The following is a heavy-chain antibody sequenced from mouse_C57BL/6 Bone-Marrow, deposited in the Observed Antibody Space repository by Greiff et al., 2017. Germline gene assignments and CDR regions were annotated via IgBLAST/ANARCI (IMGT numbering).Heavy chain of an antibody. Sequence: QVQLQQPGAELVKPGASVKLSCKASGYTFTNYWMHWVKQRPGQGLEWIGMMHPNGGSPDYNEKFKSEATLSADKSSRTAYMELSSLTSEDSAVFCCARSYDYDDYTMDYWGQGTSVTVSS. CDR2: MHPNGGSP. CDR3: ARSYDYDDYTMDY. CDR1: GYTFTNYW. D-gene: IGHD2-4*01. J-gene: IGHJ4*01. V-gene: IGHV1-64*01.